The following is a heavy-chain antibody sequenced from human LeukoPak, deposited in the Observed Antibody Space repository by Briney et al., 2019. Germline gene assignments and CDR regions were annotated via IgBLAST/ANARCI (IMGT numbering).Heavy chain of an antibody. J-gene: IGHJ4*02. CDR3: ARDAEYSSSRFLDY. Sequence: GGSLRLSCGASGFSFNTYSINWVRQAPGKGLEWVSDISSSSSTINYADSVKGRFTISRDNAKNSLYLQMNSLRAEDTAVYYCARDAEYSSSRFLDYWGQGTLVTVSS. CDR2: ISSSSSTI. D-gene: IGHD6-6*01. CDR1: GFSFNTYS. V-gene: IGHV3-48*01.